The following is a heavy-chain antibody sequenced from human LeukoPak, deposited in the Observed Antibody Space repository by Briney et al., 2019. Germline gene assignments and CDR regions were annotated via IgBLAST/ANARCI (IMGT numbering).Heavy chain of an antibody. CDR1: GFTFSDYS. CDR3: ARDRRYSDSSGYYAFDY. D-gene: IGHD3-22*01. J-gene: IGHJ4*02. CDR2: IGSNSTYI. V-gene: IGHV3-21*01. Sequence: GGSLRLSCAASGFTFSDYSMNWVRQAPGKGREWVSSIGSNSTYIYYADSLRGRFTISRDNAKNSLYLQMNSLRAEDTAVYYCARDRRYSDSSGYYAFDYWGKGTLVTVSS.